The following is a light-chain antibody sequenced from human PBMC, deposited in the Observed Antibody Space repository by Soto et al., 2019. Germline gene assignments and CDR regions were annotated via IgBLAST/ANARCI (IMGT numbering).Light chain of an antibody. Sequence: DIQMPQSPSSMSASVGDRVTITCRASQSISSYLNWYQQKQGKAPKLLIYAASSLQSGVPSRFSGSGSGTDFTLTISSLQPEDFATYDCQQSYSTPWTFGQGTKVEIK. J-gene: IGKJ1*01. CDR1: QSISSY. CDR3: QQSYSTPWT. V-gene: IGKV1-39*01. CDR2: AAS.